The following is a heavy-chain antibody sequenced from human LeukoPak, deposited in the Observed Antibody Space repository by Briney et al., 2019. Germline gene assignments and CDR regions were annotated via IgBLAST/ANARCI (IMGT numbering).Heavy chain of an antibody. CDR1: GYTFTGYY. Sequence: ASVKVSCKASGYTFTGYYMHWVRQAPGQGLEWMGWINPNSGGTNYAQKFRGRVTMTRDTSISTAYMELSRLRSDDTAVYYCARNGDYVDWFDPWGQGTLVTVSS. CDR3: ARNGDYVDWFDP. V-gene: IGHV1-2*02. CDR2: INPNSGGT. J-gene: IGHJ5*02. D-gene: IGHD4-17*01.